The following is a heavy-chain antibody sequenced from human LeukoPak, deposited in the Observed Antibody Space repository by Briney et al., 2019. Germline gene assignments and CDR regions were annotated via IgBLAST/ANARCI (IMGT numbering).Heavy chain of an antibody. CDR2: INPNSGGT. Sequence: GASVKVSCKASGYTFTGYYMHWVRQAPGQGLEWMGWINPNSGGTNYAQKFQGRVTMTRDTSISTAYMELSRLRSDDTAVYYCASFGYSGSYYPSDAFDIWGQGTMVTVSS. CDR3: ASFGYSGSYYPSDAFDI. J-gene: IGHJ3*02. CDR1: GYTFTGYY. V-gene: IGHV1-2*02. D-gene: IGHD1-26*01.